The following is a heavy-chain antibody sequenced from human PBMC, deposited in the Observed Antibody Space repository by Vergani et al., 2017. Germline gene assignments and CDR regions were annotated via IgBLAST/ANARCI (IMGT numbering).Heavy chain of an antibody. CDR2: ISSSGSTI. D-gene: IGHD2-8*01. V-gene: IGHV3-48*03. J-gene: IGHJ6*02. Sequence: EVQLVESGGGLVQPGGSLRLSCAASGFTFSSYEMNWVRQAPGKGLEWVSYISSSGSTICYADSVKGRFTISRDNAKNSLYLQMNSLRAEDTAVYYCAREGGVYYYGMDVWGQGTTVTVSS. CDR3: AREGGVYYYGMDV. CDR1: GFTFSSYE.